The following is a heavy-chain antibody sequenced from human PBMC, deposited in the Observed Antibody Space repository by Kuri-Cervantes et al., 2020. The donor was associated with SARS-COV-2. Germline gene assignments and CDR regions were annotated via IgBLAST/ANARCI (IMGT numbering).Heavy chain of an antibody. CDR1: GFTFTSHA. CDR2: ISYDGSNK. CDR3: ANDGGDTVLLFDY. J-gene: IGHJ4*02. V-gene: IGHV3-30*18. D-gene: IGHD5-18*01. Sequence: GGSLRLSCAVSGFTFTSHAMHWVRQAPGKGLEWVALISYDGSNKFYADSVKGRFTISRDNSKNTLYLQMNSLRAEDTAVYYCANDGGDTVLLFDYWGQGTLVTVSS.